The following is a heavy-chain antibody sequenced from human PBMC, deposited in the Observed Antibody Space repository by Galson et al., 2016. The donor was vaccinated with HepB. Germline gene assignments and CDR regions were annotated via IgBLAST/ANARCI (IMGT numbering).Heavy chain of an antibody. CDR2: VHHTGST. CDR3: ASQFSEPKSDPRDH. V-gene: IGHV4-39*01. Sequence: TLSLTCTVSGGSISIYSYHWAWMRQPPGKGLEWIASVHHTGSTPYNPSLTGRVTISVDTSKNEFSLKLNSVIAADTAVYYCASQFSEPKSDPRDHWGQGTLVTGSS. D-gene: IGHD2/OR15-2a*01. J-gene: IGHJ4*02. CDR1: GGSISIYSYH.